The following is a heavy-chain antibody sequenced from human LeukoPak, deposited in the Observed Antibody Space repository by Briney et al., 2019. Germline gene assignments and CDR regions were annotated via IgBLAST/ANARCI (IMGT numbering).Heavy chain of an antibody. D-gene: IGHD2-15*01. J-gene: IGHJ6*03. CDR3: ARDLYCSGGSCYYYYYYMDV. Sequence: WGSVRLSCAASGFTFSSYWMSWVRQAPGKGLEWVGNIREDGSERYYVDSVKCRFTIARDNAKNSLYLQMNSLRAEDTAVYYCARDLYCSGGSCYYYYYYMDVWGKGTTVTVSS. V-gene: IGHV3-7*01. CDR2: IREDGSER. CDR1: GFTFSSYW.